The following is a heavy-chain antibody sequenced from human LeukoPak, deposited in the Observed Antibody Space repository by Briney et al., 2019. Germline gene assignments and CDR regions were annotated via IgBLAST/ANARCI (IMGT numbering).Heavy chain of an antibody. Sequence: GRSLRLSCAASGFTFSSYGMHWVRQAPGKGLEWAAVIWYDGSNKYYADSVKGRFTISRDNSKNTLYLQMNSLRAEDTAVYYCARDRSGSLAGGDYWGQGTLVTVSS. CDR1: GFTFSSYG. V-gene: IGHV3-33*01. D-gene: IGHD3-10*01. CDR3: ARDRSGSLAGGDY. CDR2: IWYDGSNK. J-gene: IGHJ4*02.